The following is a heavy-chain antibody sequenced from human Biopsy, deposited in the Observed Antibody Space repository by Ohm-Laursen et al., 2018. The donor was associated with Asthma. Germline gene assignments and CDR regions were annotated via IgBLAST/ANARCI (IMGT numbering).Heavy chain of an antibody. CDR2: INSVFGTT. J-gene: IGHJ4*02. V-gene: IGHV1-69*13. Sequence: VASVTVSCKSRGGTCNTCVIGWVRQAPGKGLEWMGGINSVFGTTTYPQKFQDRVTITADDSTSTVYMELSSLRSEDTAVYYCARKAGSCISRTCYSLDFWGQGTLVTVSS. CDR3: ARKAGSCISRTCYSLDF. CDR1: GGTCNTCV. D-gene: IGHD2-2*01.